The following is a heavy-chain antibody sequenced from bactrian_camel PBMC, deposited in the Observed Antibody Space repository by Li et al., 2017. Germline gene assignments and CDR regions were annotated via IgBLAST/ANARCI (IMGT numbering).Heavy chain of an antibody. CDR2: IESAGST. J-gene: IGHJ6*01. Sequence: HVQLVESGGGSVQAGGSLNLSCAASGDTISRYCMGWFRQIPDKEREGVAGIESAGSTSYADSVKGRLTISQDSTKNTLFLQMNSLKPDDTAMYICAAEARCIASDLRESLPSGDFGYWGQGTQVTVS. CDR3: AAEARCIASDLRESLPSGDFGY. D-gene: IGHD4*01. CDR1: GDTISRYC. V-gene: IGHV3S55*01.